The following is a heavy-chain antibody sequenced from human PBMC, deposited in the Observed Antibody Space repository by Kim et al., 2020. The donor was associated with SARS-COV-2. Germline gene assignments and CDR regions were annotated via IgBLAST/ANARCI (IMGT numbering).Heavy chain of an antibody. CDR3: TTHRVVAGLFDY. V-gene: IGHV3-15*01. D-gene: IGHD6-19*01. J-gene: IGHJ4*02. CDR1: GFTFTNVR. Sequence: GGSLRLSCAVSGFTFTNVRMSWVRQTPGKGLEWVGRITSKIDGETTDYAASVKGRVSISRDEAKNTLYLQMTSLKIEDTAVYYCTTHRVVAGLFDYWGQGTLITVSS. CDR2: ITSKIDGETT.